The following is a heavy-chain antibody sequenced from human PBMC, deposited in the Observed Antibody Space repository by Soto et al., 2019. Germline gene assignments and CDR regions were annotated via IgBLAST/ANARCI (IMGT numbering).Heavy chain of an antibody. J-gene: IGHJ6*02. CDR1: GYTLTSYY. Sequence: QVQLVQSGAEVKKPGASVKVSCKAPGYTLTSYYMHWVRQAPGQGLECMGIINPSGGSTNYAQKFQGRVTMTRDTSTSTVYMELSSLRSEDTAVYYCARNLEQQLPNHYYYYGMDVWGQGTTVTVSS. D-gene: IGHD6-13*01. V-gene: IGHV1-46*03. CDR3: ARNLEQQLPNHYYYYGMDV. CDR2: INPSGGST.